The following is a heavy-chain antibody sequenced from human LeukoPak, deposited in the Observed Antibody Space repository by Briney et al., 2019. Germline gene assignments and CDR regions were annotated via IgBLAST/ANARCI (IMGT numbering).Heavy chain of an antibody. Sequence: GGSLRLSCAASGFPFGSYAIHWVRQAPGKGLEWVAVISHDGSNKYYANSVKGRFTISRDNPKNTLYLLMNSLRPEDTAVYYCAGGVAIFDYWGQGTLVTVSS. D-gene: IGHD3-3*01. V-gene: IGHV3-30*04. CDR1: GFPFGSYA. J-gene: IGHJ4*02. CDR2: ISHDGSNK. CDR3: AGGVAIFDY.